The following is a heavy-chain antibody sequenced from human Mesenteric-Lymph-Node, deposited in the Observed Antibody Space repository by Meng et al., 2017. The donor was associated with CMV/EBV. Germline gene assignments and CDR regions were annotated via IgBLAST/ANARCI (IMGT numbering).Heavy chain of an antibody. J-gene: IGHJ4*02. Sequence: GESLKISCAASGFTFSSYGMHWVRQAPGKGLEWVAFIRYDGSNKYYADSVKGRFTISRDNSKNTLYLQMNSLRAEDTAVYYCASQSPLPSSAVYWGQGTLVTVSS. CDR2: IRYDGSNK. D-gene: IGHD3-22*01. V-gene: IGHV3-30*02. CDR3: ASQSPLPSSAVY. CDR1: GFTFSSYG.